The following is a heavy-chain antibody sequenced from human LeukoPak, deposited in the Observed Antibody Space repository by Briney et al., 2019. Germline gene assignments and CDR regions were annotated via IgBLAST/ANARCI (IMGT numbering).Heavy chain of an antibody. D-gene: IGHD4-17*01. J-gene: IGHJ4*02. CDR3: AKESTPYGDYNIDY. CDR2: ISGSGGST. V-gene: IGHV3-23*01. CDR1: GFTFSSYE. Sequence: PGGSLRLSCVASGFTFSSYEMNWVRQAPGKGLEWVSAISGSGGSTYYADSVKGRFTISRDNSKNTLYLQMNSLRAEDTAVYYCAKESTPYGDYNIDYWGQGTLVTVSS.